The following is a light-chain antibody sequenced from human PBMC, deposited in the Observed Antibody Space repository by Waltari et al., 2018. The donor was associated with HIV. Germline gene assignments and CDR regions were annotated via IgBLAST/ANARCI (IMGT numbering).Light chain of an antibody. CDR2: WAS. CDR1: QSVLYSSNNKDY. CDR3: QQYYSPPLT. V-gene: IGKV4-1*01. Sequence: DIVMTQSPDSLAVSLGERTTINCKSSQSVLYSSNNKDYLAWYQRKPGQPPKLLIYWASTRDSGVPDRFSGSGSGRDFTLTISSLQAEDVAVYYCQQYYSPPLTFGGGTKVEIK. J-gene: IGKJ4*01.